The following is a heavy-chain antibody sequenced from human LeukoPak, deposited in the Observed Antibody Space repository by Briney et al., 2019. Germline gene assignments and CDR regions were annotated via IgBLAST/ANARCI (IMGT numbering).Heavy chain of an antibody. CDR1: GFTFSSYS. Sequence: GGSLRLSCVASGFTFSSYSMNWVRQAPGKGLEWVSSISSSSSYIYYADSVKGRFTISRDNAKNSLYLQMNSLRAEDTAVYYCARGGVTYAFDIWGQGTMVTVSS. J-gene: IGHJ3*02. CDR3: ARGGVTYAFDI. V-gene: IGHV3-21*01. CDR2: ISSSSSYI. D-gene: IGHD3-10*01.